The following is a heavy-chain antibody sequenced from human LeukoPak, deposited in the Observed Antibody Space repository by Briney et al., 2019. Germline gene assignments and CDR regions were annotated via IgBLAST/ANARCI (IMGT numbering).Heavy chain of an antibody. CDR3: ARGDCTNGVCYAFDI. J-gene: IGHJ3*02. V-gene: IGHV4-39*07. CDR1: GGSISSSSYY. Sequence: KTSETLSLTCTVSGGSISSSSYYWGWIRQPPGKGLEWIGSIYYSGSTYYNPSLKSRVTISVYTSKNQFSLKLSSVTAADTAVYYCARGDCTNGVCYAFDIWGQGTMVTVSS. D-gene: IGHD2-8*01. CDR2: IYYSGST.